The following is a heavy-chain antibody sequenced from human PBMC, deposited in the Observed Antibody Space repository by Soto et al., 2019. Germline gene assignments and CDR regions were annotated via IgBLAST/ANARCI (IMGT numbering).Heavy chain of an antibody. V-gene: IGHV3-21*01. J-gene: IGHJ3*02. CDR2: ISSSSSYI. D-gene: IGHD2-15*01. CDR3: ASGVAATKAPRYAFDI. CDR1: GFTFSSYS. Sequence: GGSLRLSCAASGFTFSSYSMNWVRQAPGKGLEWVSSISSSSSYIYYADSVKGRFTISRDNAKNSLYLQMNSLRAEDTAVYYCASGVAATKAPRYAFDIWGQGTMVTVSS.